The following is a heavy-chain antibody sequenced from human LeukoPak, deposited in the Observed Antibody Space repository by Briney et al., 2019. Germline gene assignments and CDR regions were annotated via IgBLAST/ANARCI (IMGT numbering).Heavy chain of an antibody. J-gene: IGHJ4*02. CDR2: IKQDGSEK. CDR3: ARGGQLVGGSYFDY. V-gene: IGHV3-7*01. Sequence: PGGSLRLSCAASGFTFSSYWMSWVRQAPGKGLEWVASIKQDGSEKYYVDSVRGRFTISRDNAKNSLYLQMNSLRAEDTAVYYCARGGQLVGGSYFDYWGQGTLVTVSS. CDR1: GFTFSSYW. D-gene: IGHD6-6*01.